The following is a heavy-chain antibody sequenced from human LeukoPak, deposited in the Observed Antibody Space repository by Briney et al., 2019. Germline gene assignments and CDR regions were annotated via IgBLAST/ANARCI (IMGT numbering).Heavy chain of an antibody. CDR2: IYPGDSDT. Sequence: GESLKISCKGSGYNFTSYWIGWVRQMPGKGLEWMGIIYPGDSDTRYSPSFQGQVTISADKSITTAYLQWSSLKASDTAMYYCARGRPDSNAYIAPGFDLWGQGTMVTVSS. V-gene: IGHV5-51*01. CDR3: ARGRPDSNAYIAPGFDL. CDR1: GYNFTSYW. D-gene: IGHD3-16*01. J-gene: IGHJ3*01.